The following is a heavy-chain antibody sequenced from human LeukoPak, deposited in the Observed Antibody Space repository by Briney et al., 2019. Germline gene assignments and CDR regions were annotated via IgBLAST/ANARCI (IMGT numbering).Heavy chain of an antibody. D-gene: IGHD3-22*01. J-gene: IGHJ5*02. CDR2: IYATGTT. Sequence: SETLSLTCTVSDTSINTYYWSWIRQPAGKGLEWIGHIYATGTTNYNPSLNSRVTISVDPSKNQFSLNLSSVTAADTAVYYCAPPPYYYEANGYSVAWGQGTLVTVSS. CDR3: APPPYYYEANGYSVA. CDR1: DTSINTYY. V-gene: IGHV4-4*07.